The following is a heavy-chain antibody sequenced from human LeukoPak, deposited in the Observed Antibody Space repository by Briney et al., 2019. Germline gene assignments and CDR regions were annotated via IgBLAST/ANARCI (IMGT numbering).Heavy chain of an antibody. CDR1: GFTVSAHY. CDR2: LYTGGDT. Sequence: PGGSLRLSCAVSGFTVSAHYMSWVRQAPGKGLECVSFLYTGGDTYYADSVKGRFTISRDNSKNTLYLQMNSLRAEDTAVYYCAKAGGAAAGTHKGFDPWGQGTLVTVSS. J-gene: IGHJ5*02. CDR3: AKAGGAAAGTHKGFDP. D-gene: IGHD6-13*01. V-gene: IGHV3-53*01.